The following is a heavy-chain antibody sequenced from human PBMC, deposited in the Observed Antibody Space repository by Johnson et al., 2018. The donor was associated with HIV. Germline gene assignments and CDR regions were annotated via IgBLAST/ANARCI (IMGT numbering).Heavy chain of an antibody. V-gene: IGHV3-9*01. CDR2: LSWIGGNL. D-gene: IGHD6-25*01. Sequence: VESGGGLVQPGRSLRLSCAASGFTFDDYAMHWVRQAPGKGLEWVSGLSWIGGNLGYADSVKGRFTISRYNAKNTLYLQMNSLRPEDTAAYYCATIAAHGAAFDIWGQGTVVTVSS. CDR3: ATIAAHGAAFDI. CDR1: GFTFDDYA. J-gene: IGHJ3*02.